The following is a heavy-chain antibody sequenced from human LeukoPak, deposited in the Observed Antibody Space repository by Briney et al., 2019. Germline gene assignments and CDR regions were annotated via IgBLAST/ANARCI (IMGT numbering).Heavy chain of an antibody. Sequence: ATVKVSCKASGYTFTSYAMNWVRQAPGQGLEWMGWINTNTGNPTYAQGFTGRFVFSLDTSVSTAYLQISSLKAEDTAVYYCATEASTYYYGSGSYFVWGQGTLVTVSS. CDR1: GYTFTSYA. J-gene: IGHJ4*02. D-gene: IGHD3-10*01. CDR3: ATEASTYYYGSGSYFV. V-gene: IGHV7-4-1*02. CDR2: INTNTGNP.